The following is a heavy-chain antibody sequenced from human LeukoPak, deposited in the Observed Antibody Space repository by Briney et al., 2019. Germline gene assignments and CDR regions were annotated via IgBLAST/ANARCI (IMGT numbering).Heavy chain of an antibody. Sequence: GGSLRLSCAASGFTFSDSWMHWVRQGPGKGPEWLSRTSKDGSDTVYADSAKGRLTASRDNARNTVYLELTNLRPDDTALYYCARGGYSGSYYRFSWGRGTLVTVSS. V-gene: IGHV3-74*01. CDR1: GFTFSDSW. J-gene: IGHJ4*02. D-gene: IGHD6-6*01. CDR2: TSKDGSDT. CDR3: ARGGYSGSYYRFS.